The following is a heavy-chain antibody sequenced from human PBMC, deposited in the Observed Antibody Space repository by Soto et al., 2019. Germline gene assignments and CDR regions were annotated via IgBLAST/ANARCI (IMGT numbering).Heavy chain of an antibody. D-gene: IGHD3-10*01. CDR1: GFTLSNNN. Sequence: EVQLVESGGGLVQPGGSLRLSCVGSGFTLSNNNRSGVGQAPGKGLGGVSVIYSGGTTSYIKSVKGRFTISRDNSKNKVYLQTNSLRAEDTAVYDCARPDTVRGVAYWGQGTLVTVSS. CDR2: IYSGGTT. V-gene: IGHV3-66*01. J-gene: IGHJ4*02. CDR3: ARPDTVRGVAY.